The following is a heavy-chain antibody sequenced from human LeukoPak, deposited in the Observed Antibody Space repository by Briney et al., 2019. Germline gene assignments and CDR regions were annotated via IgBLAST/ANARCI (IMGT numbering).Heavy chain of an antibody. V-gene: IGHV4-59*01. J-gene: IGHJ6*03. CDR2: IYYSGST. CDR1: GRSISRYY. D-gene: IGHD2-8*01. Sequence: SDTLSLTCTVSGRSISRYYWSWIRQPPGKGLAWIAYIYYSGSTNYNPSLKSRVTISVDTSKNQFSLKLSSVTAADTAVYYCARDFSPRTKYYYMDVWGKGTTVTVSS. CDR3: ARDFSPRTKYYYMDV.